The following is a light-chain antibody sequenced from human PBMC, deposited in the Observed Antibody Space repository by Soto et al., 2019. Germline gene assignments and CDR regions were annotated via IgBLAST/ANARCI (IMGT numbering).Light chain of an antibody. CDR2: GAS. CDR1: QSVSNSY. V-gene: IGKV3-20*01. CDR3: QQYGTTRIT. Sequence: EIVFTRSPGTLSLSPGERATLSCRASQSVSNSYLAWYQQKPGQAPRLLMYGASNRATGIPDRFSGSGSETDFTLTISRLEPEDFAVYYCQQYGTTRITFGQGTRLENK. J-gene: IGKJ5*01.